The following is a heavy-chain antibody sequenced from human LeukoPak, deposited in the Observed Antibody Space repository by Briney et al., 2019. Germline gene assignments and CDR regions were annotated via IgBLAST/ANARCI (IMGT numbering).Heavy chain of an antibody. V-gene: IGHV3-9*01. J-gene: IGHJ4*02. CDR2: ISWNSGSI. CDR1: GFTFDDYA. Sequence: GRSLRLSCAASGFTFDDYAMHWVRQAPGKGLEWVSGISWNSGSIGYADSVKGRFTISRDNSKNTLYLQMNSLRAEDTAVYYCAKGPNYYDSSGYYFGGQGTLVTVSS. D-gene: IGHD3-22*01. CDR3: AKGPNYYDSSGYYF.